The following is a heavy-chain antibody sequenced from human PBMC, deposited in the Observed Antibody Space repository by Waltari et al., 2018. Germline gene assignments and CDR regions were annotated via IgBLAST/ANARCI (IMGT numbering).Heavy chain of an antibody. D-gene: IGHD3-16*02. CDR2: INPNSGGT. CDR3: ATPIMITFGGVIVIDAFDI. CDR1: GYTFTGYY. V-gene: IGHV1-2*06. Sequence: QVQLVQSGAEVKKPGASVKVSCKASGYTFTGYYMHWVRQAPGQGLEWMGRINPNSGGTNDAQKFQGRVTITADTSTDTAYMELSSLRSEDTAVYYCATPIMITFGGVIVIDAFDIWGQGTMVTVSS. J-gene: IGHJ3*02.